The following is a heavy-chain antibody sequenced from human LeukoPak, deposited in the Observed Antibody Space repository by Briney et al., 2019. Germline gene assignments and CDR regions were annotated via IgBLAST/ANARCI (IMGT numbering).Heavy chain of an antibody. CDR1: GYTFTNYA. J-gene: IGHJ4*02. Sequence: ASVKVSCKASGYTFTNYAITWVRQAPGQGLEWMGWISTYNGHTDYAQKFQGRVTLTTDTSTSRAYLELRSLRSDDTAVYYCARDQRAVDNTMSYNWGQGTLVTVSS. CDR2: ISTYNGHT. CDR3: ARDQRAVDNTMSYN. V-gene: IGHV1-18*01. D-gene: IGHD3-10*02.